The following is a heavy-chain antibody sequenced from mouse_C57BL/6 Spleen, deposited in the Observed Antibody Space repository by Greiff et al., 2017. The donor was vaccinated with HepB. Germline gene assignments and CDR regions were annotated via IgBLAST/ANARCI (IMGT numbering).Heavy chain of an antibody. CDR2: IDPSDSYT. D-gene: IGHD2-3*01. CDR1: GYTFTSYW. V-gene: IGHV1-69*01. CDR3: ARWGWLPPFAY. Sequence: VQLQQPGAELVMPGASVKLSCKASGYTFTSYWMHWVKQRPGQGLEWIGEIDPSDSYTNYNQKFKGKSTLTVDKSSSTAYMQLSSLTSEDSAVYYCARWGWLPPFAYWGQGTLVTVSA. J-gene: IGHJ3*01.